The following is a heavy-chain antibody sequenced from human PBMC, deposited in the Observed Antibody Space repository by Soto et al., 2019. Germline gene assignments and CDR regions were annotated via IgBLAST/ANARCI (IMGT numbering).Heavy chain of an antibody. V-gene: IGHV1-8*01. D-gene: IGHD3-3*01. CDR1: GYTFTSYD. CDR3: ARGRFSTIFGVVISHYYYMDV. J-gene: IGHJ6*03. CDR2: MNPNSGNT. Sequence: GASVKVSCKASGYTFTSYDINWVRQATGQGLEWMGWMNPNSGNTGYAQKFQGRVTMTRNTSISTAYMELSSLRSEDTAVYYCARGRFSTIFGVVISHYYYMDVWGKGTTVTVSS.